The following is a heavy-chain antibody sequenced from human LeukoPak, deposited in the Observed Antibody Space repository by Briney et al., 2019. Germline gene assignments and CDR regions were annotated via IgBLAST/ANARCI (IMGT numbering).Heavy chain of an antibody. CDR2: IISIFGAA. CDR1: GGTFSSYA. V-gene: IGHV1-69*01. CDR3: ARNYGDYDYLPSENYFEP. Sequence: SVKVSCKASGGTFSSYAINWVRQAPGQGLEWMAGIISIFGAAKYAQKFQGRVTITADESTSTAYMELSSLRSEDTAVYYCARNYGDYDYLPSENYFEPWGQGTLVTVSS. J-gene: IGHJ5*02. D-gene: IGHD4-17*01.